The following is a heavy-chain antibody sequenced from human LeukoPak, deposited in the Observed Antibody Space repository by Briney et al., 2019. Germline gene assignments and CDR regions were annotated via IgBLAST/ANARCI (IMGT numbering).Heavy chain of an antibody. J-gene: IGHJ4*02. Sequence: SETLSLTCTVSGGSIGRDYWSWIRQSAGKGLEWIGRIYKSGSTNYNPSFRSRVTMSVDTSKNQFSLNVTSVTAADTAVYYCAREEYFQDSNGYSYYFHSWGQGSLVTVSS. CDR3: AREEYFQDSNGYSYYFHS. CDR2: IYKSGST. D-gene: IGHD3-22*01. CDR1: GGSIGRDY. V-gene: IGHV4-4*07.